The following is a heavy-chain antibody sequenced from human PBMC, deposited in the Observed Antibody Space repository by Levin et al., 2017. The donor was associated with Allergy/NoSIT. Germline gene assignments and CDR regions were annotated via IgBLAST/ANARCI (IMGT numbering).Heavy chain of an antibody. CDR2: VKQDGSEK. CDR3: ARENSGGRFDS. D-gene: IGHD6-19*01. Sequence: GGSLRLSCAASGFSFKSYWMSWVRQAPGKGLEWLANVKQDGSEKYYVDSVKGRFTISRDNAKNSLYLQMDSLRAEDTSVYYCARENSGGRFDSWGQGTLVTVSS. J-gene: IGHJ5*01. V-gene: IGHV3-7*04. CDR1: GFSFKSYW.